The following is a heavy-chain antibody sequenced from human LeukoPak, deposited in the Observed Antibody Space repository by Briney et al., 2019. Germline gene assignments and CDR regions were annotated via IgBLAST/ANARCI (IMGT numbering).Heavy chain of an antibody. CDR3: VREGEGPLSKDFDY. Sequence: ASVKVSCKSSGFTFTDHYIHGVRQGPGQGLEWMGYIGPHSTFTSSPQEFQGRVTMTRDASMSTAYMELTRLTSDDTAVYYCVREGEGPLSKDFDYWGQGTLVTVCS. CDR2: IGPHSTFT. D-gene: IGHD2/OR15-2a*01. V-gene: IGHV1-2*02. CDR1: GFTFTDHY. J-gene: IGHJ4*02.